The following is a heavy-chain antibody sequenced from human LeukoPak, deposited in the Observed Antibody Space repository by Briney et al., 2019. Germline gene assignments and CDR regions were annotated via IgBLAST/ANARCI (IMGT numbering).Heavy chain of an antibody. CDR2: IWPGDSDT. CDR3: ARQYYDILTGYYIHFDY. V-gene: IGHV5-51*01. J-gene: IGHJ4*02. D-gene: IGHD3-9*01. CDR1: GYSFSNYW. Sequence: GESLKISCKGSGYSFSNYWIGWVRQVPGKGLEWMGIIWPGDSDTKYSPSFRGQVTISVDKSISTTYLQWSSLRASDTAIYYCARQYYDILTGYYIHFDYWGQGTLVTVSS.